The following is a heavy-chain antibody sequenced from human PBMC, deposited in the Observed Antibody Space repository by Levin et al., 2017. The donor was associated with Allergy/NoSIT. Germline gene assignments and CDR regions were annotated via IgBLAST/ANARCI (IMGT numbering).Heavy chain of an antibody. CDR1: GFTFSDHY. Sequence: HPGGSLRLSCAASGFTFSDHYMDWVRQAPGKGLEWVGRTRNKANSYTTEYAASVKGRFTISRDDSKTSLVLQMNSLKTEDTAVYYCTRLSGSHSGGYYFDYWGQGTLVTVSS. D-gene: IGHD7-27*01. CDR3: TRLSGSHSGGYYFDY. V-gene: IGHV3-72*01. CDR2: TRNKANSYTT. J-gene: IGHJ4*02.